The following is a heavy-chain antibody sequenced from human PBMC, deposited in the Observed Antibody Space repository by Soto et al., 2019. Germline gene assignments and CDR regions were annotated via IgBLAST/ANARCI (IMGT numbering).Heavy chain of an antibody. CDR3: ARAGYCSGGTCFHGNCDY. J-gene: IGHJ4*02. CDR2: INPNGGST. V-gene: IGHV1-46*01. D-gene: IGHD2-15*01. Sequence: QVQLVQSGAEVKRPGASVKVSCKASGYTFTTYYMHWVRQAPGQGLEWLGIINPNGGSTTYAQKFQGRVTMTRDTSTSTVYLGRSSLRSEDTAVYYCARAGYCSGGTCFHGNCDYWGQGTLVTVSA. CDR1: GYTFTTYY.